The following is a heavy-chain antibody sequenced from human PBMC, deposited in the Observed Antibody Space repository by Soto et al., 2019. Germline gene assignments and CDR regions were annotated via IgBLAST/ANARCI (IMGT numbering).Heavy chain of an antibody. CDR1: GFTFINAW. CDR3: ARGFSAGKGSPPDF. J-gene: IGHJ4*02. D-gene: IGHD6-13*01. Sequence: GGSLRLSCAASGFTFINAWMSWVRQAPGKGLEWVGRIKSKTDGGTTDYAAPVKGRFTISRHDSKNTLYLQMNSLKTEDTAVYYCARGFSAGKGSPPDFWGQGSLVTVSS. CDR2: IKSKTDGGTT. V-gene: IGHV3-15*01.